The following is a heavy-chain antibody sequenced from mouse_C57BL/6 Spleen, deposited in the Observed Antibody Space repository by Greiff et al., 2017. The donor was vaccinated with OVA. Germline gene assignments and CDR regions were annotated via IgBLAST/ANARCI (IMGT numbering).Heavy chain of an antibody. CDR1: GFTFSDYY. J-gene: IGHJ2*01. CDR2: ISNGGGST. Sequence: EVKLMESGGGLVQPGGSLKLSCAASGFTFSDYYMYWVRQTPEKRLEWVAYISNGGGSTYYPDTVKGRFTISRDNAKNTLYLQMSRLKSEDTAMYYCARQCGNYGDYFDYWGQGTTLTVSS. V-gene: IGHV5-12*01. CDR3: ARQCGNYGDYFDY. D-gene: IGHD2-1*01.